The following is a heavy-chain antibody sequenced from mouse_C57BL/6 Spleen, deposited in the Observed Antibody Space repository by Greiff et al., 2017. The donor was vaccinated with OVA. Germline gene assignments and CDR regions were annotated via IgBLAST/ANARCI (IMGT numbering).Heavy chain of an antibody. V-gene: IGHV1-61*01. J-gene: IGHJ3*01. D-gene: IGHD1-1*02. CDR2: IYPSDSET. CDR1: GYTFTSYC. Sequence: QVQLQQPGAELVRPGSSVKLSCKASGYTFTSYCMDWVKQRPGQGLEWIGNIYPSDSETHYNEKFKDKATLTVDKSSSTTYIQLSSLASEDSAVYYCATKGDGSPFAYWGQGTLVTVSA. CDR3: ATKGDGSPFAY.